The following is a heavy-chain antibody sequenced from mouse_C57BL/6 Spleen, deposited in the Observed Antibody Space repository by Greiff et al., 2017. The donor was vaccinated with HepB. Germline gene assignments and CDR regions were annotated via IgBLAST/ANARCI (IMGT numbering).Heavy chain of an antibody. D-gene: IGHD1-1*01. CDR1: GYSFTDYN. CDR3: ASPPYYGSSYSFAY. Sequence: EVKLMESGPELVKPGASVKISCKASGYSFTDYNMNWVKQSNGKSLEWIGVINPNYGTTSYNQKFKGKATLTVDQSSSTAYMQLNSLTSEDSAVYYCASPPYYGSSYSFAYWGQGTLVTVSA. CDR2: INPNYGTT. J-gene: IGHJ3*01. V-gene: IGHV1-39*01.